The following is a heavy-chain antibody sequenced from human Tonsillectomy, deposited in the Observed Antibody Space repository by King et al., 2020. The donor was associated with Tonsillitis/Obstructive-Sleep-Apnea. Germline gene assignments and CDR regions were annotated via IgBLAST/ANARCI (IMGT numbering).Heavy chain of an antibody. D-gene: IGHD1-26*01. CDR2: IWYDGSNK. CDR3: ARDKEWWELLRYYYYGMDV. CDR1: GFTFSSYG. V-gene: IGHV3-33*01. J-gene: IGHJ6*02. Sequence: QLVQSGGGVVQPGRSLRLSCAASGFTFSSYGMHWVRQAPGKGLEWVAVIWYDGSNKYYADSVKGRFTISRDNSKNTLYLQMNSLRAEDTAVYYCARDKEWWELLRYYYYGMDVWGQGTTVTVSS.